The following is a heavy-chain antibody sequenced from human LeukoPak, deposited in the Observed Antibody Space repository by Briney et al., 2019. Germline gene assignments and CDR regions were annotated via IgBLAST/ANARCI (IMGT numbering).Heavy chain of an antibody. D-gene: IGHD2-15*01. V-gene: IGHV4-39*01. CDR1: GGSISSSSYY. CDR2: IYYSGGT. J-gene: IGHJ4*02. CDR3: PRHRYCSGGSCYLDY. Sequence: SETLSLTCTVSGGSISSSSYYWGWIRQPPGKGLEWIGNIYYSGGTYYNPTLKSRVTISVDTSKNQVSLKLTSVTAADTAVYYCPRHRYCSGGSCYLDYWGQGPLVPVSS.